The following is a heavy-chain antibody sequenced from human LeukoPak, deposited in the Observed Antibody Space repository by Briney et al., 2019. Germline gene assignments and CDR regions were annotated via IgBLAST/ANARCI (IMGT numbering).Heavy chain of an antibody. Sequence: SETLSLTCAVYGGSFSGYYWSWIRQPPGKGLEWIGEINHSGSTNYNPSLKSRVTISVDTSKNQFSLKLSSVTAADTAVYYCARSRIAAAGPPRYWGQRTLVTVSS. CDR1: GGSFSGYY. CDR2: INHSGST. V-gene: IGHV4-34*01. CDR3: ARSRIAAAGPPRY. J-gene: IGHJ4*02. D-gene: IGHD6-13*01.